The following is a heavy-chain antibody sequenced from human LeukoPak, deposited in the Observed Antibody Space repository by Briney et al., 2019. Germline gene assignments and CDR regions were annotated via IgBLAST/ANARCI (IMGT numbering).Heavy chain of an antibody. J-gene: IGHJ4*02. CDR2: IRSKANSYAT. CDR3: TSQEDYDILTGYYF. D-gene: IGHD3-9*01. Sequence: GGSLRLSCAASGFTFSGSAMHWVRQASGKGLEWVGRIRSKANSYATAYAASVKGRFTISRDDSKNTAYLQMNSLKTEDTAVYYCTSQEDYDILTGYYFWGKGTLVTVSS. V-gene: IGHV3-73*01. CDR1: GFTFSGSA.